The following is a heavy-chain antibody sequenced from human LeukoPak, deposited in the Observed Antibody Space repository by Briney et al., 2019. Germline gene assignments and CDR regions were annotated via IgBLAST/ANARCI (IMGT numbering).Heavy chain of an antibody. V-gene: IGHV3-21*01. J-gene: IGHJ6*03. CDR3: ARERSYYYYMDV. Sequence: GGSLRLSCAASGFTFSSYSMNWVRQAPGKGLEWVSSISTSSSSTYYADSVKGRFTISRDNTKNSLYLQMTSMRAEDTAVYYCARERSYYYYMDVWGKGTTVTVPS. CDR2: ISTSSSST. CDR1: GFTFSSYS.